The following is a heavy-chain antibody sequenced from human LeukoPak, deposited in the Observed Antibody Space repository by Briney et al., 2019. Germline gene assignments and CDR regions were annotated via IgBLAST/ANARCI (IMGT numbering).Heavy chain of an antibody. Sequence: ASVKVSCKASGYTFTSYYIHWVRQAPGQGLEWMGIINPSGGSTLNAQKFQGRVNMTRDTSTSTVYMELSSLRSEDTAVYYCARAGILTGYYISDYWGQGTLVTVSS. CDR1: GYTFTSYY. CDR2: INPSGGST. CDR3: ARAGILTGYYISDY. D-gene: IGHD3-9*01. J-gene: IGHJ4*02. V-gene: IGHV1-46*01.